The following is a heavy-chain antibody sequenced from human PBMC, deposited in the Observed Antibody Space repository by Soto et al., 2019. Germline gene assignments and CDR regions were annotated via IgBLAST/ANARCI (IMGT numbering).Heavy chain of an antibody. D-gene: IGHD3-22*01. J-gene: IGHJ4*02. CDR1: GFTFSSYA. CDR2: ISGSGGST. V-gene: IGHV3-23*01. CDR3: AKDLDNYYDSSGYYGFFDY. Sequence: GGSLRLSCAASGFTFSSYAMSWVRQAPGKGLEWVSAISGSGGSTYYADSVKGRFTISRDNSKNTLYLQMNSLRAEDTAVYYCAKDLDNYYDSSGYYGFFDYWGQGTLVTVSS.